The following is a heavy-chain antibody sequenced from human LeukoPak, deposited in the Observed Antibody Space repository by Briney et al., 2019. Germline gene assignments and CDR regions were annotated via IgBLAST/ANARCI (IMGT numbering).Heavy chain of an antibody. CDR2: ISGYNGNT. CDR3: AGSLGYCTSNVCYLKY. Sequence: ASVKVSCKASGYIFTSYGISWVRQAPGQGLEWMGWISGYNGNTNYAQKFQGRVTMTTDTSTNTAYMELRSLRSDDTAVYYCAGSLGYCTSNVCYLKYWGQGTLVTVSS. D-gene: IGHD2-8*01. J-gene: IGHJ4*02. CDR1: GYIFTSYG. V-gene: IGHV1-18*01.